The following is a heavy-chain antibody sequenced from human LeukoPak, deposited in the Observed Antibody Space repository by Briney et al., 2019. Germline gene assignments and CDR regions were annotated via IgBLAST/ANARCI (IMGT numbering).Heavy chain of an antibody. Sequence: PSETLSLTCTVSGGSINSYYWSWIRQPPGKGLEWIGYIYYSGSTNYNPSLKSRATISVDTPKNQFSLKLTSVTAADTAVYYCAGVYSDSSVGYWGQGARVTVSS. CDR2: IYYSGST. V-gene: IGHV4-59*01. CDR1: GGSINSYY. D-gene: IGHD3-22*01. CDR3: AGVYSDSSVGY. J-gene: IGHJ4*02.